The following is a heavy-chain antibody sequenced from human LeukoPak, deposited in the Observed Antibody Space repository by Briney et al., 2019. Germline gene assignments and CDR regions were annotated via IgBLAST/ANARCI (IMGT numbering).Heavy chain of an antibody. CDR3: ARQPYRSGAYYFDY. CDR2: IFHSGDT. V-gene: IGHV4-59*08. Sequence: SETLSLTCTVSDDSMTGYYWSWIRQPPGKGLEWVAYIFHSGDTNYNPSLRSRITISIDTSKNQFSLKLRSVTAADTAVYYCARQPYRSGAYYFDYWGQGTLITVSS. CDR1: DDSMTGYY. J-gene: IGHJ4*02. D-gene: IGHD2-15*01.